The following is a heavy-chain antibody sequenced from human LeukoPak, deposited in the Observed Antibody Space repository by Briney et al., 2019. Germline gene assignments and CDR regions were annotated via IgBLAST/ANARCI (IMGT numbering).Heavy chain of an antibody. J-gene: IGHJ6*03. V-gene: IGHV1-2*02. CDR2: IYPNSGGT. D-gene: IGHD3-10*01. CDR3: AREAYDSGNFRTDYYYMDV. CDR1: GYSFTAYY. Sequence: ASVKVSCKASGYSFTAYYMHWVRQAPGQGLEWMGWIYPNSGGTNYAQKFQGRVTVTRDTSISTAYMELSRLRSDDTAVYYCAREAYDSGNFRTDYYYMDVWGIGTTVTVSS.